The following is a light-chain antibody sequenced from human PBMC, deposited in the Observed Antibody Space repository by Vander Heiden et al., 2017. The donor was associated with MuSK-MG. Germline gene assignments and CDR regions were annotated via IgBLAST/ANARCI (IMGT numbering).Light chain of an antibody. J-gene: IGKJ3*01. CDR1: QSIGAS. CDR3: QQSYSSPFP. CDR2: SST. V-gene: IGKV1-39*01. Sequence: DIQMTQSPSSLSASVGDRVIITCRTSQSIGASLNWYQQTPGKAPRLLIYSSTNLQSGVPSRFSGSGSGTDFALTISSLQPEDFATYFCQQSYSSPFPFGPGTKVDI.